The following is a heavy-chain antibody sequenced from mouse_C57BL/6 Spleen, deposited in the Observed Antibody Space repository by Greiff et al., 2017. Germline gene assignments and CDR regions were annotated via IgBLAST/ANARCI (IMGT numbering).Heavy chain of an antibody. CDR2: IYPGDGDT. V-gene: IGHV1-82*01. D-gene: IGHD1-1*01. CDR1: GYAFSSSW. J-gene: IGHJ4*01. CDR3: APTVVAPMDY. Sequence: VKLMESGPELVKPGASVKISCKASGYAFSSSWMNWVKQRPGKGLEWIGRIYPGDGDTNYNGKFKGKATLTADQSSSTAYMQLSSLTSEDSAVYFCAPTVVAPMDYWGQGTSVTVSS.